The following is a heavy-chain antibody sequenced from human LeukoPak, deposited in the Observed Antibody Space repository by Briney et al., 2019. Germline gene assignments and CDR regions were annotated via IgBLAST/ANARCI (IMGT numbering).Heavy chain of an antibody. V-gene: IGHV3-48*02. J-gene: IGHJ4*02. CDR1: GFTFSSYS. Sequence: GGSLRLSCAASGFTFSSYSMNWVRQAPGKGLEWVSYISSSSSMIYYADSVKGRFTISRDNAKNSLYLQMKRLRDEDTGIYYCARDYGDLPARVPYFDYWGQGTLVTVSS. CDR2: ISSSSSMI. CDR3: ARDYGDLPARVPYFDY. D-gene: IGHD4-17*01.